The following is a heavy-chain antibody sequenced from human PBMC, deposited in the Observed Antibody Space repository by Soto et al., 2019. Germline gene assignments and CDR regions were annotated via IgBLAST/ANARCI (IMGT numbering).Heavy chain of an antibody. CDR2: IKKDGSEN. D-gene: IGHD3-3*01. CDR3: AKLGSGYYTGLYFDY. V-gene: IGHV3-7*03. Sequence: PGGSLSLACAASGFTFGDYWMSWVRQAPGKGLERVAHIKKDGSENYYVDSVTGRFTVSRDNTKNSLYLQMNSLRAEDTAVYYCAKLGSGYYTGLYFDYWGQGTLVTVSS. CDR1: GFTFGDYW. J-gene: IGHJ4*02.